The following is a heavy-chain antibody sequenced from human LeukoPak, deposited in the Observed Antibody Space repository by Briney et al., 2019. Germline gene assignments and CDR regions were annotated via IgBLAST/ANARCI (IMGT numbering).Heavy chain of an antibody. CDR3: ARDWGQTDSPLDY. CDR1: GYTFTNYG. D-gene: IGHD3-16*01. CDR2: ISGYNGNT. V-gene: IGHV1-18*01. Sequence: ASVKVSCKASGYTFTNYGISWVRQAPGQGLEWMGWISGYNGNTNYAQKFQGRVTRTTDTSTTTAFMELRSLRSDDTAVYYCARDWGQTDSPLDYWGQGTLVTVSS. J-gene: IGHJ4*02.